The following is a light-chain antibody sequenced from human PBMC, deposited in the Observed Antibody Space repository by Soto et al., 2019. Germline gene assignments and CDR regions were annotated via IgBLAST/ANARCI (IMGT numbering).Light chain of an antibody. CDR1: TGAVTSGFY. J-gene: IGLJ3*02. Sequence: QTVVTQEPSLTVSPGGKVTLPWVPTTGAVTSGFYPNWFQQKPGQAPTSLIYSTSNKHSWTPGRFSGSLLGGKAALTLSGVQPEDEAEYYCLLYFGGTRVFGGGTKLTVL. V-gene: IGLV7-43*01. CDR2: STS. CDR3: LLYFGGTRV.